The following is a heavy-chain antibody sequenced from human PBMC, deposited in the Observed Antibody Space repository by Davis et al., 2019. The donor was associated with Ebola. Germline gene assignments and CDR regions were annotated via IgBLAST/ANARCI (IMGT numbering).Heavy chain of an antibody. J-gene: IGHJ6*02. CDR2: ISAYNGNT. D-gene: IGHD3-22*01. Sequence: AASVKVSCKASGYTFTNYGITWVRQAPGQGLEWMGWISAYNGNTNYAQKLQGRVTMTTDTSTSTAYMELRSLRSDDTAVYYCARVGATMIVVVIGEYGMDVWGQGTTVTVSS. CDR3: ARVGATMIVVVIGEYGMDV. V-gene: IGHV1-18*04. CDR1: GYTFTNYG.